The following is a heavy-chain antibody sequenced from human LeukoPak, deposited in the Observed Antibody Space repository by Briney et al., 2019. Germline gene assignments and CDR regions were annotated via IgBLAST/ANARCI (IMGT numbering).Heavy chain of an antibody. CDR2: MNPNSGNT. CDR3: ARGLISGSYLAPGG. V-gene: IGHV1-8*03. D-gene: IGHD1-26*01. CDR1: GYTFTSYD. J-gene: IGHJ4*02. Sequence: ASVKVSCKASGYTFTSYDINWVRQATGQGLEWMGWMNPNSGNTGYAQKFQGRVTITRNTSISTAYMELSSLRSEDTAVYYCARGLISGSYLAPGGWGQGTLVTVSS.